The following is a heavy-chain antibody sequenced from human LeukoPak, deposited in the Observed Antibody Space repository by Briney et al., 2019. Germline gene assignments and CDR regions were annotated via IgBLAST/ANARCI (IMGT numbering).Heavy chain of an antibody. J-gene: IGHJ3*02. D-gene: IGHD2-21*02. V-gene: IGHV4-39*01. CDR1: GGSISSSSYY. Sequence: SETLSLTCTVSGGSISSSSYYWGWIRQPPGKGLEWIGSIYYSGSTYYNPSLKSRVTISVDTSKNQFSLKLSSVTAADTAVYYCARRGALLNWAFDIWGQGTMVTVSS. CDR3: ARRGALLNWAFDI. CDR2: IYYSGST.